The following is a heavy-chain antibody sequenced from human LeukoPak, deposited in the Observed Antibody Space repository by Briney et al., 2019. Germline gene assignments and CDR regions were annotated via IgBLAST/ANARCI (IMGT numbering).Heavy chain of an antibody. CDR3: AKDRLSGSYYDGAFVI. CDR1: GGSISSSSYY. CDR2: IYYSGST. J-gene: IGHJ3*02. V-gene: IGHV4-39*07. Sequence: SETLSLTCTVSGGSISSSSYYWGWIRQPPGKGLEWIGSIYYSGSTYYNPSLKSRVTISVDTSRNQFSLKLSSVTAADTAVYYCAKDRLSGSYYDGAFVIWGQGTMVTVSS. D-gene: IGHD1-26*01.